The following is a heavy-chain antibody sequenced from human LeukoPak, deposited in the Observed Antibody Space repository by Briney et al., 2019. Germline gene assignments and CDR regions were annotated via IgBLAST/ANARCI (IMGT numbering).Heavy chain of an antibody. D-gene: IGHD4-17*01. CDR3: ARKTDGDHDYYYYGMDV. CDR1: GFTFSTYG. CDR2: IWYDGSNK. Sequence: GSLRLSCAASGFTFSTYGMHWVRQAPGKGLEWVAVIWYDGSNKYYADSVKGRFTISRDNSKNTLYLQMNSLRAEDTAVYYCARKTDGDHDYYYYGMDVWGQGTTVTVSS. J-gene: IGHJ6*02. V-gene: IGHV3-33*08.